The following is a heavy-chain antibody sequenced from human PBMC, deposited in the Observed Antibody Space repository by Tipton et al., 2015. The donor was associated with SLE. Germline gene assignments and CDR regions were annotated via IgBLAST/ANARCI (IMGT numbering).Heavy chain of an antibody. CDR2: INHGGST. V-gene: IGHV4-34*01. D-gene: IGHD3-10*01. Sequence: TLSLTCAVYNGSFSDYYWSWIRQPPGKGLEWIGEINHGGSTNYNPSLKSRVTMSVDTSKNQFSLNLTSVTAADTAVYYCARGYRSSLFGVITPLEDVWGKGTAVTVSS. CDR1: NGSFSDYY. CDR3: ARGYRSSLFGVITPLEDV. J-gene: IGHJ6*04.